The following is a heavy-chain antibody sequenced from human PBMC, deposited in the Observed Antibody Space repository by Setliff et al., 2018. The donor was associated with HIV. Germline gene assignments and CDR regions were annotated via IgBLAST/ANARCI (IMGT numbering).Heavy chain of an antibody. V-gene: IGHV4-4*07. D-gene: IGHD1-1*01. J-gene: IGHJ4*02. CDR3: AQLGMVDDFDY. CDR1: GGSISSDY. CDR2: IYSSGAT. Sequence: SETLSLTCAVSGGSISSDYWTWIRQPAGKGLEWIGRIYSSGATNYNPSLKSRVTMSVDTSKNQFSLKLSSVTAADTAVYYCAQLGMVDDFDYWGQGTLVTVSS.